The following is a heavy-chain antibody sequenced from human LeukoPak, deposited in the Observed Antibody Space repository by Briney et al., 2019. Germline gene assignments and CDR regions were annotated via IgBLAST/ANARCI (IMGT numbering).Heavy chain of an antibody. CDR2: INPNSGGT. CDR3: ARGDNWNDGVGYFDY. CDR1: GYTFTGYY. D-gene: IGHD1-20*01. J-gene: IGHJ4*02. V-gene: IGHV1-2*02. Sequence: GASVKVSCKASGYTFTGYYMHWVRQAPGQGLEWMGWINPNSGGTSYAQKFQGRVTMTRDTSISTAYMELSRLRSDDTAVYYCARGDNWNDGVGYFDYWGQGTLVTVSS.